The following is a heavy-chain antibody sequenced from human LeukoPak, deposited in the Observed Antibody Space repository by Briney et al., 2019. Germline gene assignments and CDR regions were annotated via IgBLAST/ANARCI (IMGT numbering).Heavy chain of an antibody. CDR1: GGSISSYY. D-gene: IGHD3-10*01. CDR2: IYYSGST. J-gene: IGHJ5*02. V-gene: IGHV4-59*12. Sequence: SETLSLTCTVSGGSISSYYWSWIRQPPGKGLEWIGYIYYSGSTNYNPSLKSRVTISVDTSKNQFSLKLSSVTAADTAVYYCARGGVLLWFGPPQGGWFDPWGQGTLVTVSS. CDR3: ARGGVLLWFGPPQGGWFDP.